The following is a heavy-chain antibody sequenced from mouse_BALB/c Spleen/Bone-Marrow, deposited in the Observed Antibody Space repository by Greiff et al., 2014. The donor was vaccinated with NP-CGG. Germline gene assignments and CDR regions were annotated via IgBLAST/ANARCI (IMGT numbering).Heavy chain of an antibody. Sequence: EVQLVESGPGLVKPSQSLSLTCSVPGYSITSGYYWNWIRQFPGNKLEWMGYISYDGSNNYNPSLKNRISITRDTSKNQFFLKLNSVTTEDTATYYCARLDGFAYWGQGTLVTVSA. V-gene: IGHV3-6*02. CDR3: ARLDGFAY. CDR2: ISYDGSN. J-gene: IGHJ3*01. CDR1: GYSITSGYY.